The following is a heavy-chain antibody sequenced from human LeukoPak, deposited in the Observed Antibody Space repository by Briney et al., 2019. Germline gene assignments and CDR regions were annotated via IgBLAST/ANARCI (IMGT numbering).Heavy chain of an antibody. Sequence: SETLSLTCNVSGGSISSYYWSWIRQPPGKGLEWIGYIYYSGSTNYNPSLKSRVTISVDTSKNQFSLKLSSVTAADTAVYYCARAPPYYDFWSGYSYYFDYWGQGTLVTVSS. V-gene: IGHV4-59*01. J-gene: IGHJ4*02. D-gene: IGHD3-3*01. CDR1: GGSISSYY. CDR3: ARAPPYYDFWSGYSYYFDY. CDR2: IYYSGST.